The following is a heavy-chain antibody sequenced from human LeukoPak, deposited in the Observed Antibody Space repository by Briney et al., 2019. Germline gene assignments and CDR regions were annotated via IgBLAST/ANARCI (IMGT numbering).Heavy chain of an antibody. J-gene: IGHJ4*02. V-gene: IGHV1-2*02. CDR1: GYTFTGYY. CDR2: INPNSGGT. Sequence: GASVKVSCKASGYTFTGYYMHWVRQAPGQGLEWMGWINPNSGGTNYAQKLQGRVTMTTDTSTSTAYMELRSLRSDDTAVYYCAAVISRDGYILFDYWGQGTLVTVSS. CDR3: AAVISRDGYILFDY. D-gene: IGHD5-24*01.